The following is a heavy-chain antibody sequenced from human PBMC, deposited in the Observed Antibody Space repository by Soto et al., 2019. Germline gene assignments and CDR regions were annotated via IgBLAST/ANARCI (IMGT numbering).Heavy chain of an antibody. D-gene: IGHD1-1*01. CDR1: GYTFTSYS. J-gene: IGHJ5*02. V-gene: IGHV1-18*04. CDR3: ARIQYTRFAP. CDR2: IRAYNANT. Sequence: QVQLVQSGAEVKKPGASVKVSCKTSGYTFTSYSITWVRQAPGQGHEWMGRIRAYNANTHYAQNIQGRATRTTDTSTSTAYMELRSVRSDDTAVYYSARIQYTRFAPWGQGTLVTVSS.